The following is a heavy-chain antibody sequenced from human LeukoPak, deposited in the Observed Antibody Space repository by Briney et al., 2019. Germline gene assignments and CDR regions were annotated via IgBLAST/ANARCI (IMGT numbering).Heavy chain of an antibody. D-gene: IGHD5-24*01. CDR3: ARDKGEKRHAYNFWFDP. CDR2: INPKSGGT. Sequence: GASVKVSCKASGYTFTGYYIHWVRQAPGQGLEWMGWINPKSGGTNYAQKFQGRVTMTRDTSISTAYMELSRLRSNDTAVYYCARDKGEKRHAYNFWFDPWGQGTLVTVSS. J-gene: IGHJ5*02. CDR1: GYTFTGYY. V-gene: IGHV1-2*02.